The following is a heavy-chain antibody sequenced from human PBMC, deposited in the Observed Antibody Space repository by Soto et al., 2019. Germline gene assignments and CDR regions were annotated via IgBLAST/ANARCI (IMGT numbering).Heavy chain of an antibody. V-gene: IGHV3-33*01. CDR2: IWYDGSNK. Sequence: GGSLRLSCAASGFTFSSYGMHWVRQAPGKGLEWVAVIWYDGSNKYYADSVKGRFTISRDNSKNTLYLQMNSLRAEDTAVYYCARDRSYYDSSGYYYFRGQGTLVTAPQ. CDR1: GFTFSSYG. CDR3: ARDRSYYDSSGYYYF. D-gene: IGHD3-22*01. J-gene: IGHJ4*02.